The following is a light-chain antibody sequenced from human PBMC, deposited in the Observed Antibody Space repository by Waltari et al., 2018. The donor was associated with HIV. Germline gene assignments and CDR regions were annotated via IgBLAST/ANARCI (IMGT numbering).Light chain of an antibody. V-gene: IGLV3-25*03. CDR1: VLSKQF. J-gene: IGLJ2*01. Sequence: SYELTQPPSVSVYPGQTAGITCSGDVLSKQFVFWYQQKTGQAPSLLIYKESQRPSGVPERFSVSTSGTTVTLTITGVLAEDEAEYYCQSADKNIKSVVFGGGTKLTVL. CDR2: KES. CDR3: QSADKNIKSVV.